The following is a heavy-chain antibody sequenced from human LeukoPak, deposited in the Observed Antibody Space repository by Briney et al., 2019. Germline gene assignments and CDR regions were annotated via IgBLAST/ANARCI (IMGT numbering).Heavy chain of an antibody. D-gene: IGHD2-21*02. J-gene: IGHJ5*02. CDR3: ARGLMAAYCGGDCYLSWFDP. CDR2: INHSGST. Sequence: PSETLSLTCAVYGGSFSGYYWSWIRQPPGKGLEWIGEINHSGSTNYNPSLKSRVTISVDTSKNQFSLKLSSVTAADTAVYYCARGLMAAYCGGDCYLSWFDPWGQGTLVTVSS. CDR1: GGSFSGYY. V-gene: IGHV4-34*01.